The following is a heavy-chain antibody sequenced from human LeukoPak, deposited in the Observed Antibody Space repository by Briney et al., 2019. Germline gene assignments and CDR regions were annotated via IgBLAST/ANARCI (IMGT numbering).Heavy chain of an antibody. CDR3: ARQTWLLDF. D-gene: IGHD5-12*01. V-gene: IGHV4-30-2*01. J-gene: IGHJ4*02. CDR1: GXSISSGGDS. Sequence: SETLSLTCAVSGXSISSGGDSWSWIRQPPGKGLEWIGYIYHSGSTYYNPSLKSRVTISVDRSKNQFTLKVTSVTAADTAMYYCARQTWLLDFWGRGIMVTVSS. CDR2: IYHSGST.